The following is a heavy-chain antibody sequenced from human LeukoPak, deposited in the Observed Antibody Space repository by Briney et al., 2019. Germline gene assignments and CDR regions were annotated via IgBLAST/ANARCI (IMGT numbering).Heavy chain of an antibody. J-gene: IGHJ3*01. Sequence: GGSLRLPCAASGFTFNNYWMSWVRQAPGKGLQWVANIKQDGSQKFYVDSVKGRFTISRDNTKNLLYLQMNSLRAEDTAVYYCARGDFSDYGDYVGAFDVWGQGTMVTVSS. CDR1: GFTFNNYW. D-gene: IGHD4-17*01. CDR3: ARGDFSDYGDYVGAFDV. CDR2: IKQDGSQK. V-gene: IGHV3-7*01.